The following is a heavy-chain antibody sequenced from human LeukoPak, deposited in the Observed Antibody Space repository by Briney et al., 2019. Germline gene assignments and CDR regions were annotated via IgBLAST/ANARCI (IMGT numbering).Heavy chain of an antibody. CDR1: GFTFSSYW. CDR2: ISYDGSNK. V-gene: IGHV3-30*18. J-gene: IGHJ4*02. Sequence: GGSLRLSCAASGFTFSSYWMSWVRQAPGKGLEWVAVISYDGSNKYYADSVKGRFTISRDNSKNTLYLQMNSLRAEDTAVYYCAKLIAVAGTSVDYWGQGTLVTVSS. CDR3: AKLIAVAGTSVDY. D-gene: IGHD6-19*01.